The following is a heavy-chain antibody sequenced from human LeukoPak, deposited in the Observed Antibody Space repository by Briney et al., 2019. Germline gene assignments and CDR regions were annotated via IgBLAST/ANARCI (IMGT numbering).Heavy chain of an antibody. V-gene: IGHV1-18*01. CDR2: ISAYNGNT. D-gene: IGHD3-22*01. J-gene: IGHJ3*02. CDR3: ARANRYYYDSSGYAFDI. CDR1: GYTFTSYG. Sequence: GASVKVSCKASGYTFTSYGISWVRQAPGQGLEWMGWISAYNGNTNYAQKLQGRVTMTTDTSTSTAYMELRSLRSDDTAVYYCARANRYYYDSSGYAFDIWGQGTMVTVSS.